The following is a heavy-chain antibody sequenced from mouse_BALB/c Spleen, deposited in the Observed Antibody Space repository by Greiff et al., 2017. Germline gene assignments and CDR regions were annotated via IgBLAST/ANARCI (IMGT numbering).Heavy chain of an antibody. CDR2: IYPGNVNT. D-gene: IGHD1-1*01. J-gene: IGHJ4*01. CDR1: GYTFTSCY. V-gene: IGHV1S56*01. Sequence: VQLQQSGPELVKPGASVRISCKASGYTFTSCYIHWVKQRPGQGLEWIGWIYPGNVNTKYNEKFKGKATLTADKSSSTAYMQLSSLTSEDSAVYFCARLLLRGAMDYWGQGTSVTVSS. CDR3: ARLLLRGAMDY.